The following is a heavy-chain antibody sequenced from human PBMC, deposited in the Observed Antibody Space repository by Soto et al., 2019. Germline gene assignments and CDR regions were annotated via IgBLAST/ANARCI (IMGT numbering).Heavy chain of an antibody. D-gene: IGHD1-1*01. CDR1: GYTFTSYG. CDR2: ISAYNGDT. V-gene: IGHV1-18*04. J-gene: IGHJ6*02. Sequence: ASVKVSCKASGYTFTSYGVSWVRQAPGQGLEWMGRISAYNGDTNYAQRVQGRVTMTRDTSTGTAHVELRRLTSDDTAVYYCARSTTITPKYYYAMDVWGQGTTVTVSS. CDR3: ARSTTITPKYYYAMDV.